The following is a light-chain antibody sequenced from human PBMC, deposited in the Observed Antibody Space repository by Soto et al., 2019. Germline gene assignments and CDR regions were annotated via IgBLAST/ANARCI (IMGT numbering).Light chain of an antibody. J-gene: IGKJ1*01. CDR2: GAS. Sequence: EIVLTQSPGTLSLSQGERATLACRASQSVSNNYLAWYQQKPGQAPRRLIFGASGRATGIPDRFSGSGSGTDFTLTISRLEPEDFAGYYCQQYGTSPTFGQGTKVEIK. CDR3: QQYGTSPT. V-gene: IGKV3-20*01. CDR1: QSVSNNY.